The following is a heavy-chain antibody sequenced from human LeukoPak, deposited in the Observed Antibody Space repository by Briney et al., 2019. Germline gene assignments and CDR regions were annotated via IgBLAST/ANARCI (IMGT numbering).Heavy chain of an antibody. J-gene: IGHJ4*02. V-gene: IGHV4-59*08. Sequence: PSETLSLTCTVSGGSISSYYWSWIRQPPGKGLEWIGYIYYSGNTNYNPSLKSRVTISVDTSKNQFSLRLSSVTAADTAVYYCTRLYCSGGSCYEHFWGQGTLVTVSS. CDR1: GGSISSYY. D-gene: IGHD2-15*01. CDR3: TRLYCSGGSCYEHF. CDR2: IYYSGNT.